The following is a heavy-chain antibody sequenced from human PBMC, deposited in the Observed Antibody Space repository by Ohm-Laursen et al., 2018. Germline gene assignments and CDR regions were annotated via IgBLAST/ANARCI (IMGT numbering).Heavy chain of an antibody. CDR3: AKGRSGGTGHGNWFES. Sequence: GSLRLSCTASGFTFSSYAMSWVRQAPGKGLEWVSAISGSGGSTYYADSVKGRFTISRDNSKNTLYLQMNSLRVEDTAVYYCAKGRSGGTGHGNWFESWGQGALVIVSS. J-gene: IGHJ5*01. D-gene: IGHD3-10*01. CDR1: GFTFSSYA. V-gene: IGHV3-23*01. CDR2: ISGSGGST.